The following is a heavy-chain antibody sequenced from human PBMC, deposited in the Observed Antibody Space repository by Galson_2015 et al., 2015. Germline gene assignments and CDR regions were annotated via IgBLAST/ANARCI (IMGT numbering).Heavy chain of an antibody. CDR2: IYPGDSDT. CDR1: GSSFTSYW. Sequence: QSGAEVSKPGESLQISCKGSGSSFTSYWVGWVRQMHGKGLGWMGIIYPGDSDTRYSPSFQGQVTISADKSISTAYLQWSSLKASDTAMYYCARAQSDAFDIWGQGTMVTVSS. J-gene: IGHJ3*02. CDR3: ARAQSDAFDI. V-gene: IGHV5-51*01.